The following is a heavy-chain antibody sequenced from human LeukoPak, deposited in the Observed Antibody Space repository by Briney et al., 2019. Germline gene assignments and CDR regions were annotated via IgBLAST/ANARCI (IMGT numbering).Heavy chain of an antibody. CDR1: GDSVSSNSAA. Sequence: SQTLSLTCAISGDSVSSNSAAWNWIRQSPSRGLEWLGRTYYRAKWYNDYAVSVKSRITINPDTSKNQFSLQLNSVTPEDTAVYYCARDPGYSSGWSPRDYYYGMDAWGQGTTVTVSS. D-gene: IGHD6-19*01. J-gene: IGHJ6*02. CDR3: ARDPGYSSGWSPRDYYYGMDA. V-gene: IGHV6-1*01. CDR2: TYYRAKWYN.